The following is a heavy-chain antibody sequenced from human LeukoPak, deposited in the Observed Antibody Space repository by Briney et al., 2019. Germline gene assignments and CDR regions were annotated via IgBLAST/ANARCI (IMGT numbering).Heavy chain of an antibody. J-gene: IGHJ4*02. D-gene: IGHD5-12*01. Sequence: PGGSLRLSCAASGLTVSSNYMSWVRQAPGKGLEWVSVIYSGGSTYYADSVKGRFTISRDNSKNTLYLQMNSLRAEDTAVYYCARDGGDSGYDLDYWGQGTLVTVSS. V-gene: IGHV3-53*01. CDR3: ARDGGDSGYDLDY. CDR2: IYSGGST. CDR1: GLTVSSNY.